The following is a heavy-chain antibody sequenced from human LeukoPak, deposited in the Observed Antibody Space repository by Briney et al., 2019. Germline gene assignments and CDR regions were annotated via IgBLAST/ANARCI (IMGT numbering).Heavy chain of an antibody. Sequence: SETLSLTCTVSGGSISSYYWSWIRQPPGNGLEWIGYIYYSGSTNYNPSLKSRVTISVDTSKNQFSLKLSSVTAADTAVYYCARQTPWEVFITGRAFDIWGQGTMVTVSS. CDR2: IYYSGST. CDR1: GGSISSYY. J-gene: IGHJ3*02. D-gene: IGHD3-22*01. V-gene: IGHV4-59*08. CDR3: ARQTPWEVFITGRAFDI.